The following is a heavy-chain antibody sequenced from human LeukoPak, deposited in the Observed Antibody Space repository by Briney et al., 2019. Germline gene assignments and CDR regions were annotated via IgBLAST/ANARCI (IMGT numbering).Heavy chain of an antibody. CDR2: INHSGST. V-gene: IGHV4-34*01. D-gene: IGHD2-8*01. CDR1: GGSFSGYY. J-gene: IGHJ5*02. Sequence: PSETLSLTCAVYGGSFSGYYWSWIRQPPGKGLEWIGEINHSGSTNYNPSLKSRVTISVDTSKNQFSLKLSSVTAADTAVYYCARDGASSISYRRFDPWGQGTLVTVSS. CDR3: ARDGASSISYRRFDP.